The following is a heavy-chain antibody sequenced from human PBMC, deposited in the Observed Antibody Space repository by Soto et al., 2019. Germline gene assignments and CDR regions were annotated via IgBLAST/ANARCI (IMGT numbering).Heavy chain of an antibody. CDR3: ARHHRDSSNCLTFDY. CDR1: GFTFSDYS. D-gene: IGHD1-1*01. CDR2: ISSGSNTI. Sequence: GGSLRLSCAVSGFTFSDYSMNWVRQAPGKGLEWVSYISSGSNTIYYVDSVKGRFTISRDNAKNSLYLQMNSLRAEDTAMYYCARHHRDSSNCLTFDYWGQGTLVTVSS. V-gene: IGHV3-48*01. J-gene: IGHJ4*02.